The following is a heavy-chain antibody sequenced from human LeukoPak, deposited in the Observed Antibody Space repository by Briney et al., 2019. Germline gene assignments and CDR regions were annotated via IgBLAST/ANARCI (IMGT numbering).Heavy chain of an antibody. CDR1: GYTFTGNY. Sequence: ASVKVSCKASGYTFTGNYMHWVRQAPGQGLEWMGIINPTGGSTSYAQKFQGRVTMTRDTSTSTVYMDLSSLRSEDTAVYYCARGIAVAGTPDAFDIWGQGTLVTVAS. CDR3: ARGIAVAGTPDAFDI. V-gene: IGHV1-46*01. CDR2: INPTGGST. D-gene: IGHD6-19*01. J-gene: IGHJ3*02.